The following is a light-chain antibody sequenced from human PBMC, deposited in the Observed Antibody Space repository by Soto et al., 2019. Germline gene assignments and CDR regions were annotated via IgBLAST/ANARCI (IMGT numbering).Light chain of an antibody. V-gene: IGKV3-20*01. CDR1: QSVSSNY. Sequence: EIVLTQSPGTLSLSPGERATLSCRASQSVSSNYLAWYQQKSGQAPRLLIYGASSRATGIPDRFSGSGSGTDFTLTFSKLEPEDFAVYYCQQYGNSPYAFGQGTELEI. CDR2: GAS. CDR3: QQYGNSPYA. J-gene: IGKJ2*01.